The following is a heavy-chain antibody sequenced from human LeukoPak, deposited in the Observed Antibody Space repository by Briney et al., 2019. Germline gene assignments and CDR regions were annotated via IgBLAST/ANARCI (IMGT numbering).Heavy chain of an antibody. CDR2: ISYDGSNK. CDR3: AKEARLLWFGDRLEN. J-gene: IGHJ4*02. Sequence: GRSLRLSCAASGFTFSNYGMHWVRQAPGKGLEWVAVISYDGSNKYYADSVKGRFTISRDNSKNTLYLQMNSLRAEDTAVCSCAKEARLLWFGDRLENWGQGTLVTVSS. D-gene: IGHD3-10*01. CDR1: GFTFSNYG. V-gene: IGHV3-30*18.